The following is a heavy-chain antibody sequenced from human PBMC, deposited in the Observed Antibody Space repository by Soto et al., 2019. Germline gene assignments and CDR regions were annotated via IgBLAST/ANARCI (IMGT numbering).Heavy chain of an antibody. D-gene: IGHD6-13*01. CDR2: IYYSGST. Sequence: QVPLQESGPGLVKPSETLSLTCTVSGGSVSSGSYYWSWIRQPPGKGLEWIGYIYYSGSTNYNPSLKRRVTISVDTSKNQFSLKLSSVTAADTAVYYCARETGQQLGWFDPWGQGTLVTVSS. J-gene: IGHJ5*02. V-gene: IGHV4-61*01. CDR3: ARETGQQLGWFDP. CDR1: GGSVSSGSYY.